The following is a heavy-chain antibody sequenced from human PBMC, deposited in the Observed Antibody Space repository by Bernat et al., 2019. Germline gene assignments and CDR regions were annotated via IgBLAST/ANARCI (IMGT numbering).Heavy chain of an antibody. CDR1: CGSISSSSYY. CDR2: IYYSGRT. Sequence: QLQLQESGPGLFKPSETLSLTCTVSCGSISSSSYYWGWIRQPPGKGLEWLGRIYYSGRTYYNPSLKSRVTISVDTSKNQFYLKVSSVTAADTAVYYCARDYGGNSGWYFDLWGRGTLVTVS. D-gene: IGHD4-23*01. CDR3: ARDYGGNSGWYFDL. J-gene: IGHJ2*01. V-gene: IGHV4-39*07.